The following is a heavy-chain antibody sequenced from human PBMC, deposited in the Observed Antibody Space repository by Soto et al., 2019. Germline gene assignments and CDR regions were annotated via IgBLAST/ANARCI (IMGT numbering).Heavy chain of an antibody. CDR2: ISAYNGNT. V-gene: IGHV1-18*04. D-gene: IGHD2-2*01. Sequence: ASVKVSCKASGYTFTSYGISWVRQAPGQGLEWMGWISAYNGNTNYAQKLQGRVTMTTDTSTSTAYMELRSLRSDDTAVYYCATDRVVVVPAASPDAFDIWGQGTMVTV. J-gene: IGHJ3*02. CDR3: ATDRVVVVPAASPDAFDI. CDR1: GYTFTSYG.